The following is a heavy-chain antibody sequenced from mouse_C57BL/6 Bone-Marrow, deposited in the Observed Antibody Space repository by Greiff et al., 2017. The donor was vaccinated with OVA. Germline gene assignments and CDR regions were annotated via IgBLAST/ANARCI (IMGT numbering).Heavy chain of an antibody. V-gene: IGHV1-19*01. CDR3: AREGLRYYAMDY. J-gene: IGHJ4*01. D-gene: IGHD1-1*01. CDR2: INPYNGGT. Sequence: DVKLQESGPVLVKPGASVKMSCKASGYTFTDYYMNWVKQSHGKSLEWIGVINPYNGGTSYNQKFKGKATLTVDKSSSTAYMELNSLTSEDSAVYYCAREGLRYYAMDYWGQGTSVTVSS. CDR1: GYTFTDYY.